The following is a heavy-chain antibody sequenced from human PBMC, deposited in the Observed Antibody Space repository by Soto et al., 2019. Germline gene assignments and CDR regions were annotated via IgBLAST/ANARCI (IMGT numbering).Heavy chain of an antibody. CDR3: APHLWFGELYY. J-gene: IGHJ4*02. Sequence: EVQLLESGGGLVQPGGSLRLSCAASGFTFSSYAMSWVRQAPGKGLEWISVISGSGGSTYYADSVKGRFTISRDNSKNTLDLQMNSLRAEDTAVYYCAPHLWFGELYYWGQGTLVTVSS. CDR1: GFTFSSYA. CDR2: ISGSGGST. V-gene: IGHV3-23*01. D-gene: IGHD3-10*01.